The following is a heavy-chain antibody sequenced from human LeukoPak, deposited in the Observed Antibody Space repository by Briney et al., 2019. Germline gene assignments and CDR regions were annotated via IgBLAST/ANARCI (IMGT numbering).Heavy chain of an antibody. J-gene: IGHJ6*02. D-gene: IGHD4-17*01. CDR2: IYYTGTT. V-gene: IGHV4-59*01. CDR1: GGSISTYN. Sequence: SETLSLTCSVSGGSISTYNWSWIRQPPGKELNWIGYIYYTGTTNYNPSLRSRLTISVDTSRNQFSLRLSSVTAADTAVYYCAREDPQTTVPEGMDVWGHGTTVIVSS. CDR3: AREDPQTTVPEGMDV.